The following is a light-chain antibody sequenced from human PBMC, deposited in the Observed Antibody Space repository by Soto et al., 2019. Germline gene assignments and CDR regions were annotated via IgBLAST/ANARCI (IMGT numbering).Light chain of an antibody. CDR3: SSYTSSSLYV. J-gene: IGLJ1*01. CDR1: SSDLGGYNY. CDR2: DVS. Sequence: QSALTQPASVSGSPGQSITISCTGTSSDLGGYNYVSWYQQHPGKAPKLMIYDVSNRPSGVSNRFSGSKSGNTASLTISGLQAEDEADYYCSSYTSSSLYVFGTGTKVTVL. V-gene: IGLV2-14*01.